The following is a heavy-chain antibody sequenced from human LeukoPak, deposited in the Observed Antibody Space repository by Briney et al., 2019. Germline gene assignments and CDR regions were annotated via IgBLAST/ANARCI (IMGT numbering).Heavy chain of an antibody. D-gene: IGHD1-26*01. Sequence: SETLSLTCTVSGGPISSSFWSWIRQPPGKGLEWIGHIYYSGSTNYNPSLKSRVTISVDTSKNQFSLKLSSVTAADTAVYSCARRGANSGSYSNFDLWGRGTLVTVSA. V-gene: IGHV4-59*01. CDR2: IYYSGST. CDR3: ARRGANSGSYSNFDL. J-gene: IGHJ2*01. CDR1: GGPISSSF.